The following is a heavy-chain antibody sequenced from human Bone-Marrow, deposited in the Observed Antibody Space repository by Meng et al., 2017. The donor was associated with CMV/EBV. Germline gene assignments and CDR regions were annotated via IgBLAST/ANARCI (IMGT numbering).Heavy chain of an antibody. CDR3: ARYNIVVVPAAIYNWFDP. D-gene: IGHD2-2*02. V-gene: IGHV4-39*01. CDR2: IYYSGST. CDR1: GGSISSSGYY. J-gene: IGHJ5*02. Sequence: SETLSLTCTVSGGSISSSGYYWAWIRQPPGKGLEWIGSIYYSGSTYYNPSLKSRVTISVDTSKNQFSLKLSSVTAADTAVYYCARYNIVVVPAAIYNWFDPWGQGTLVTVSS.